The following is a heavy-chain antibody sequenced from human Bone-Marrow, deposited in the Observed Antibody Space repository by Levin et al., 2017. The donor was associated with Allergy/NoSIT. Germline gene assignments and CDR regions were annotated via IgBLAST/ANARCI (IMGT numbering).Heavy chain of an antibody. CDR3: AEGDCYSGSCYGPDWFDP. CDR2: INPNSGNT. CDR1: GYSFTSYN. Sequence: GASVKVSCKTSGYSFTSYNVYWVRQAPGQGLEWMGYINPNSGNTGYAQKFQGRVIMTRNSSITTAYMELSGLRFEDTAIYYCAEGDCYSGSCYGPDWFDPWGQGTQVTVSS. D-gene: IGHD2-15*01. J-gene: IGHJ5*02. V-gene: IGHV1-8*01.